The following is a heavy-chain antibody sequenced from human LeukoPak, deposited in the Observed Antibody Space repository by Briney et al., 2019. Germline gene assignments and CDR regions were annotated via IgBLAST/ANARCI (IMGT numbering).Heavy chain of an antibody. J-gene: IGHJ4*02. D-gene: IGHD3-10*01. CDR3: ARSGSGSSDY. V-gene: IGHV3-21*01. CDR1: GFTFSSYS. Sequence: PGGSLRLSCAASGFTFSSYSMNWVRQAPGKGLEWVSSISSSSSYIHYADSVKGRFTISRDNAKNSLYLQMNSLRAEDTAVYYCARSGSGSSDYWGQGTLVTVSS. CDR2: ISSSSSYI.